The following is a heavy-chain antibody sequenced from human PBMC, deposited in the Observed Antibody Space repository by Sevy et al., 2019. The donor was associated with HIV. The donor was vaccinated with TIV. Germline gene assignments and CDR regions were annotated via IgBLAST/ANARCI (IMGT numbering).Heavy chain of an antibody. V-gene: IGHV1-69*13. CDR2: IIPIFGTA. CDR3: ARESRYYDFWSGYYSHYYYYGMDV. Sequence: ASVKVSCKASGGTFSSYAISWVRQAPGQGLEWMGGIIPIFGTANYAQKFQGRATITADESTSTAYMELSSLRSEDTAVYYCARESRYYDFWSGYYSHYYYYGMDVWGQGTTVTDSS. D-gene: IGHD3-3*01. CDR1: GGTFSSYA. J-gene: IGHJ6*02.